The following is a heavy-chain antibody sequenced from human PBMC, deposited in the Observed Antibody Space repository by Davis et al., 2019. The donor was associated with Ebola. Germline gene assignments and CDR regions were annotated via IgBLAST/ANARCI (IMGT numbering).Heavy chain of an antibody. CDR2: IYHSGST. Sequence: MPGGSLRLSCTVSGYSISSGYYWGWIRQPPGKGLEWIGSIYHSGSTYYNPSLKSRVTISVDTSKNQFSLKLSSVTAADTAVYYYARHLGSANDAFDIWGQGTMVTVSS. V-gene: IGHV4-38-2*02. J-gene: IGHJ3*02. CDR1: GYSISSGYY. CDR3: ARHLGSANDAFDI.